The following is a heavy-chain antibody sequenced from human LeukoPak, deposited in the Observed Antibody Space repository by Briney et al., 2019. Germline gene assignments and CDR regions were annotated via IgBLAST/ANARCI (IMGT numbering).Heavy chain of an antibody. CDR2: IYYGGST. CDR3: ARISVAGTEGDY. Sequence: PSETLSLTCTVSGGSISSYYWSWIRQPPGKGLEWIGYIYYGGSTNYNPSLKSRVTISVDTSKNQFSLKLSSVTAADTAVYYCARISVAGTEGDYWGQGTLVTVSS. V-gene: IGHV4-59*01. J-gene: IGHJ4*02. CDR1: GGSISSYY. D-gene: IGHD6-19*01.